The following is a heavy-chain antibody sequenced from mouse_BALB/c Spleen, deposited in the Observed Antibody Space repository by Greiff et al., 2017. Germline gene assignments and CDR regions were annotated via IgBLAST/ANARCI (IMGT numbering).Heavy chain of an antibody. V-gene: IGHV1-14*01. Sequence: EVQGVESGPELVKPGASVKMSCKASGYTFTSYVMHWVKQKPGQGLEWIGYINPYNDGTKYNEKFKGKATLTSDKSSSTAYMELSSLTSEDSAVYYCASYYGSSYGYWGQGTTLTVSS. CDR3: ASYYGSSYGY. CDR1: GYTFTSYV. J-gene: IGHJ2*01. CDR2: INPYNDGT. D-gene: IGHD1-1*01.